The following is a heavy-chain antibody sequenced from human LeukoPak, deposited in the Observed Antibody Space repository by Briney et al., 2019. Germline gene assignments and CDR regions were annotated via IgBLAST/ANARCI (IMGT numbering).Heavy chain of an antibody. J-gene: IGHJ3*02. D-gene: IGHD2-15*01. Sequence: PGGSLRLSCAASGFTFSSYAMSWVRQAPGKWLEWVSAISGRGGSTYYADSVKGRFTISRDNSKNTLYLQMNSLRAEDTAVYYCAKARGYCSGGSCYSGFHDAFHIWGQGTMVTVSS. CDR2: ISGRGGST. V-gene: IGHV3-23*01. CDR1: GFTFSSYA. CDR3: AKARGYCSGGSCYSGFHDAFHI.